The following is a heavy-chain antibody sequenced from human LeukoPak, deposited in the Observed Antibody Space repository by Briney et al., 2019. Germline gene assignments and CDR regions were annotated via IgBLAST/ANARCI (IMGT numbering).Heavy chain of an antibody. J-gene: IGHJ3*02. CDR2: INHSGST. CDR1: GGSFSGYY. D-gene: IGHD1-7*01. V-gene: IGHV4-34*01. Sequence: SETLSLTCAVYGGSFSGYYWSWIRQPPGKGLEWIGEINHSGSTNYNPSLKSRVTISVDTSKNQFPLKLSSVTAADTAVYYCARGGSPITGTEWRSSYAFDIWGQGTMVTVSS. CDR3: ARGGSPITGTEWRSSYAFDI.